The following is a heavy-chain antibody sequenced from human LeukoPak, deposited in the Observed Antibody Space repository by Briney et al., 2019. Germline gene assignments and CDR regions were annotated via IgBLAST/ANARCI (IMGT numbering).Heavy chain of an antibody. D-gene: IGHD6-13*01. Sequence: GGSLRLSCAAYGFTFSSYAMHWVRQAPGKGLEWVAFIHYDGSNNYYADSVKGRFTISRDNSKNTLYLQMNTLRADDTAVYYCAKDHGSSDWYYFDYWGQGTLVTVSS. CDR2: IHYDGSNN. V-gene: IGHV3-30*02. CDR1: GFTFSSYA. J-gene: IGHJ4*02. CDR3: AKDHGSSDWYYFDY.